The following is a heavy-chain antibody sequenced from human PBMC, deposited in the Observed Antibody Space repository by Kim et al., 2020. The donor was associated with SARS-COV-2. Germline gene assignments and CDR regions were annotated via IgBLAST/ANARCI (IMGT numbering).Heavy chain of an antibody. J-gene: IGHJ6*02. Sequence: GGSLRLSCAASGFAFSRYGMSWVRQAPGMGLEWVSDIGTSGGATHYADSVKGRFTISRDNSKNTVYLQMNSLRVEDTAVYYCAKAPRGGMDVWGQGTTVT. CDR2: IGTSGGAT. V-gene: IGHV3-23*01. CDR3: AKAPRGGMDV. CDR1: GFAFSRYG.